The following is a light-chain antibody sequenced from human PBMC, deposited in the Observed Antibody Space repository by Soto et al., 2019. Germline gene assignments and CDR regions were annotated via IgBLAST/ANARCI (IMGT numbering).Light chain of an antibody. CDR3: QQRSSWQEIT. CDR1: QSVNNY. Sequence: EIVLTQSPATLSLSPGERATLSCRASQSVNNYLAWYQQNPGQAPRLLIYDASNRATGVPTRFSGSGSGTDFTLTISSLEPEDFAVYYCQQRSSWQEITFVGGTKVEIK. CDR2: DAS. V-gene: IGKV3-11*01. J-gene: IGKJ4*01.